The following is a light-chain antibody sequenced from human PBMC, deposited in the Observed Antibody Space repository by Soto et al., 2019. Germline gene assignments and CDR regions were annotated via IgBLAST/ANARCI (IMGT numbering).Light chain of an antibody. CDR3: QQYNTWHPKMA. J-gene: IGKJ1*01. CDR1: QSVSSD. CDR2: GAS. V-gene: IGKV3-15*01. Sequence: VVTQSPATLSVFPGETATLSCRASQSVSSDLAWYQQRPGQAPRLLIYGASTRATGIPARFRGSGSGTEFRLTISSLQSEDFATHHCQQYNTWHPKMAFGRGTKVDIK.